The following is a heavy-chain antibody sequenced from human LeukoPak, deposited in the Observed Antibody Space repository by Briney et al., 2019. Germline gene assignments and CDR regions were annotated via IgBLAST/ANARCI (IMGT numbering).Heavy chain of an antibody. V-gene: IGHV3-7*03. CDR1: GFTFSSYW. J-gene: IGHJ4*02. Sequence: PGGSLRLSCAASGFTFSSYWMSWVRQAPGKGLEWAANINQVGSEKYYVDSVKGRITISRDNAKNSLYLQMNSLRAEDTAVYYCTRDVSAPGFYFDNWGQGTLVTVSS. D-gene: IGHD6-13*01. CDR2: INQVGSEK. CDR3: TRDVSAPGFYFDN.